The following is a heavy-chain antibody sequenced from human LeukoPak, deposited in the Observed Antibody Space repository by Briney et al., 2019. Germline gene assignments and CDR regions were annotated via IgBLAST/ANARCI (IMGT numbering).Heavy chain of an antibody. CDR1: GGTFSSYA. V-gene: IGHV1-69*04. CDR3: ARARGIAAAGYYFDY. Sequence: SVKVSCKASGGTFSSYAISWVRQAPGQGLEWMGRIIPILGIANYAQKFQGRVTITADKSTSTAYMELSSLRSEDTAVYYCARARGIAAAGYYFDYWGQGTLVTVSS. D-gene: IGHD6-13*01. J-gene: IGHJ4*02. CDR2: IIPILGIA.